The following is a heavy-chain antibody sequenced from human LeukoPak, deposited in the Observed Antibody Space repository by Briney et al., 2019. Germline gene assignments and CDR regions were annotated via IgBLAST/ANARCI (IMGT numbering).Heavy chain of an antibody. CDR1: GFTFSSYA. D-gene: IGHD6-13*01. J-gene: IGHJ5*02. V-gene: IGHV3-23*01. CDR2: IRGSGGST. Sequence: GGSLRLSCAASGFTFSSYAMSWVRQAPGKGLEWVSAIRGSGGSTYYADSVKGRFTISRDNSKNTLYLQMNSLRAEDTAVYYCAKDSQGSSWKHNWFDPWGQGTLVTVSS. CDR3: AKDSQGSSWKHNWFDP.